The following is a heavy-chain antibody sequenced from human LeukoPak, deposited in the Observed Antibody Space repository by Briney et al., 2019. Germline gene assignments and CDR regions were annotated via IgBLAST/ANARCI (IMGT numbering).Heavy chain of an antibody. J-gene: IGHJ6*02. V-gene: IGHV3-30-3*01. CDR3: ARDHGQNYYYYGMDV. Sequence: GGSLRLSCAASGFTFSSYAMHWVRQAPGKGLEWVAVISYDGSNKYYADSVKGRFTISRDNSKNTLYLQMNSLRAEDTAVYYCARDHGQNYYYYGMDVWGQGTTVTASS. CDR1: GFTFSSYA. CDR2: ISYDGSNK.